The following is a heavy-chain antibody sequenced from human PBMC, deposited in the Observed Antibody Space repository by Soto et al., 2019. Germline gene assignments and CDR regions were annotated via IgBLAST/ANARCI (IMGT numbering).Heavy chain of an antibody. CDR2: IWCDGSNK. J-gene: IGHJ6*02. V-gene: IGHV3-33*01. CDR3: AREGLAALCYYGMKV. Sequence: GGPLRRSCAASGFTFSSYGMHWVRQAPGKGLEWVAVIWCDGSNKYYAESVKGRLTISRDNSKNTLYLQMNSLRAEDTAVYYCAREGLAALCYYGMKVWGQGTTVNVSS. CDR1: GFTFSSYG. D-gene: IGHD6-13*01.